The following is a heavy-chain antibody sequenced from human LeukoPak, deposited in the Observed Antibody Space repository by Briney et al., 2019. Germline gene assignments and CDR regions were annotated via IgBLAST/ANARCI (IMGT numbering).Heavy chain of an antibody. V-gene: IGHV3-21*01. D-gene: IGHD3-10*01. CDR1: GFTFSSYS. Sequence: PGGSLRLSCAASGFTFSSYSMNWVRQAPGKGLEWVSSISSSSSYIYYADSVKGRFTISRDNAKNSLYLQMHSLRAEDTAVYYCAREIPVVRGMGYFDYWGQGTLVTVSS. CDR2: ISSSSSYI. CDR3: AREIPVVRGMGYFDY. J-gene: IGHJ4*02.